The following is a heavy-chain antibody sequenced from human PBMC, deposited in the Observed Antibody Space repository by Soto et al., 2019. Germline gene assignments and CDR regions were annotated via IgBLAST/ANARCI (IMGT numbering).Heavy chain of an antibody. Sequence: SETLSLTCTVSGGSISSSSYYWGWIRQPPGKGLEWIGSIYYSGSTYYNPSLKSRVTISVDTSKNQFSLKLSSVTAADTAVYYCARQWYSPKATGYFDYWGQGTLVTVSS. CDR2: IYYSGST. V-gene: IGHV4-39*07. D-gene: IGHD3-9*01. CDR1: GGSISSSSYY. J-gene: IGHJ4*02. CDR3: ARQWYSPKATGYFDY.